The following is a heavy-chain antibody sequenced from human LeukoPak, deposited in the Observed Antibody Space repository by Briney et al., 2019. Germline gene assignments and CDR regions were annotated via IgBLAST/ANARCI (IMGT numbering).Heavy chain of an antibody. Sequence: PGGSPRLSCAASGFTFSNAWMSWVRQAPGKGLEWVGRIKSKTDGGTTDYAAPVKGRFTISRDDSKNTLYLQMNSLKTEDTAVYYCTTDGTMVRGPFDYWGQGTLVTVSS. D-gene: IGHD3-10*01. J-gene: IGHJ4*02. CDR1: GFTFSNAW. V-gene: IGHV3-15*01. CDR3: TTDGTMVRGPFDY. CDR2: IKSKTDGGTT.